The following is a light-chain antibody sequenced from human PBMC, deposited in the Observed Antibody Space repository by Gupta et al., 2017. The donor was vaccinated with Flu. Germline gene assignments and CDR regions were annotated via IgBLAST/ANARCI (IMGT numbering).Light chain of an antibody. CDR1: QRIYSW. CDR2: AAS. CDR3: LQANGVPNT. J-gene: IGKJ1*01. Sequence: PASVSASLGDRVTITWRASQRIYSWLAWSPQKPGKAPELLISAASSVKSGVPSRFRGSGSGTDFTLTINSLQPEDFANSYCLQANGVPNTFGQGTRVEIK. V-gene: IGKV1-12*01.